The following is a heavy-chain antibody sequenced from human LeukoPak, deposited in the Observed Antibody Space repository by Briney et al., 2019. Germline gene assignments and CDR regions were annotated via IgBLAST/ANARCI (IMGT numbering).Heavy chain of an antibody. V-gene: IGHV3-30*04. CDR1: GFTFSSYA. D-gene: IGHD2-15*01. J-gene: IGHJ4*02. CDR2: ISYDGSNK. Sequence: PGGSLRLSCAASGFTFSSYAMHWVRQAPGKGLEWVAVISYDGSNKYYADSVKGRFTISRDNSKNTLYLQMNSLRAEDTAVYYCAKDKRVYGSGPRNILDYWGQGTLVTVSS. CDR3: AKDKRVYGSGPRNILDY.